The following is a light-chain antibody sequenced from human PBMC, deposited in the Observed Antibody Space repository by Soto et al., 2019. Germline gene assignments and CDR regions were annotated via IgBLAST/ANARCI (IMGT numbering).Light chain of an antibody. V-gene: IGKV3-20*01. CDR3: QQSFSTPRT. Sequence: EIVLPQSPGTISLSPGERATLFCRASQSVSSSYLDWYQQKPAQGPRLLTYGASSRATGTPDRFSGSGSATNFSRTISGLKCEELATYFCQQSFSTPRTFGQGTKVDI. CDR2: GAS. J-gene: IGKJ1*01. CDR1: QSVSSSY.